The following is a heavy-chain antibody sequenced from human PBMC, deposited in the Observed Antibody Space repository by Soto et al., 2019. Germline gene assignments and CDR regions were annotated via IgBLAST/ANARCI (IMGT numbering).Heavy chain of an antibody. CDR2: IYPGDSDT. CDR3: ARHVDVIVVVPAAREPYYYYYMDV. D-gene: IGHD2-2*01. CDR1: GYSFTSYW. Sequence: GESLKISCKGSGYSFTSYWIGWVRQMPGKGLEWMGIIYPGDSDTRYSPSFQGQVTISADKSISTAYLQLSCLKASDTALYYCARHVDVIVVVPAAREPYYYYYMDVWGKGTTVTVSS. V-gene: IGHV5-51*01. J-gene: IGHJ6*03.